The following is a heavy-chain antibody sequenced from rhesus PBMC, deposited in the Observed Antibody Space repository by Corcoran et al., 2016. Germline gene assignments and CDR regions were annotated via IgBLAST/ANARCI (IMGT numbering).Heavy chain of an antibody. CDR2: IQRKADGETA. V-gene: IGHV3-30*02. Sequence: SCAASGFTFSNSWMSWVRQAPGQGLEWGARIQRKADGETADYAASVKGRFTNSRDDSKNTLYLQMNSLKTEDTAVYYCTTEPRGYCSGMYCSPHREYFEFWGQGALVTVSS. J-gene: IGHJ1*01. D-gene: IGHD2-27*01. CDR1: GFTFSNSW. CDR3: TTEPRGYCSGMYCSPHREYFEF.